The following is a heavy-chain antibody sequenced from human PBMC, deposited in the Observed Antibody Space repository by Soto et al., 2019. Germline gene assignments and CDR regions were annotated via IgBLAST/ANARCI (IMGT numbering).Heavy chain of an antibody. CDR3: ARRYCSRADCYSDP. D-gene: IGHD2-2*01. V-gene: IGHV5-10-1*01. J-gene: IGHJ5*02. CDR1: GYTFFSFW. CDR2: IDPGDSSA. Sequence: PGESLKISCHGSGYTFFSFWIVWVRPVPGKGLEWVGRIDPGDSSATYSPTFQGHVTISADRSTRSAYLQWRSLRASDTAIYFCARRYCSRADCYSDPWGQGSLVTVSS.